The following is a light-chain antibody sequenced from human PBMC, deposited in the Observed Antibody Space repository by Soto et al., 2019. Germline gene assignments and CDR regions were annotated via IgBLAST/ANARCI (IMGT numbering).Light chain of an antibody. CDR2: GAS. Sequence: EIVLTQSPGTLSLSPGERATLSCRASQSVSSSYLAWYQQKPGPAPRLLIYGASSRATGIPDRFSGSGSGTDFTLTISRLEPEDFAVYYCQQYGSSPKTFGQGTKVDSK. J-gene: IGKJ1*01. CDR3: QQYGSSPKT. CDR1: QSVSSSY. V-gene: IGKV3-20*01.